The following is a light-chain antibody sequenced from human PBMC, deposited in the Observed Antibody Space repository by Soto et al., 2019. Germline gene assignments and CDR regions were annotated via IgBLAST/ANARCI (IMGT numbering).Light chain of an antibody. V-gene: IGKV3-15*01. CDR2: GAS. Sequence: EIVVTQSPATLSVSPGEGATLSCRASQIVSINLAWYQQKPGQAPRLLIYGASTRATGIPARFSGSGSGTEFTLTISSRQSEDSAVYYCQQYYNWPRTFGQGTKVEI. CDR1: QIVSIN. J-gene: IGKJ1*01. CDR3: QQYYNWPRT.